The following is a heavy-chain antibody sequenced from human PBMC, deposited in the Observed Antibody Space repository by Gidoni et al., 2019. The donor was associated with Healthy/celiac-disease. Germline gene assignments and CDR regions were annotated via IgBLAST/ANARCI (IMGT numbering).Heavy chain of an antibody. CDR3: ANPNSDHCGGDCYHLDY. CDR1: GFTFSSYA. J-gene: IGHJ4*02. CDR2: ISGSGGST. Sequence: EVQLLESGGGLVQPGGSLRLSCAASGFTFSSYAMSWVRQAPGKGLEWVSAISGSGGSTYYADSVKGRFTISRDNSKNTLYLQMNSLRAEDTAVYYCANPNSDHCGGDCYHLDYWGQGTLVTVSS. D-gene: IGHD2-21*02. V-gene: IGHV3-23*01.